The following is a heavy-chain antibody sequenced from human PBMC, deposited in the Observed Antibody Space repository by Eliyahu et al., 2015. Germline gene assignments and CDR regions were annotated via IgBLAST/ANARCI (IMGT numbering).Heavy chain of an antibody. CDR3: AIVAAAGSGRFDY. Sequence: QVQLQQWGAGLXKPSETLSLTCAVXGXSFSGYYWSWXRQPPGKGLEWIGEINHSGSTNYNPSLKSRVTISVDTSKNQFSLKLSSVTAADTAVYYCAIVAAAGSGRFDYWGQGTLVTVSS. V-gene: IGHV4-34*01. CDR2: INHSGST. J-gene: IGHJ4*02. CDR1: GXSFSGYY. D-gene: IGHD6-13*01.